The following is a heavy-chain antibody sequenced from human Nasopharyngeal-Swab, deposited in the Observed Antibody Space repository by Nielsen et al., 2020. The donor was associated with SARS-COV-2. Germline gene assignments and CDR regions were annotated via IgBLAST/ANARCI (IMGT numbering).Heavy chain of an antibody. J-gene: IGHJ4*02. CDR1: GGSISSSSYY. Sequence: SETLSLTCTVSGGSISSSSYYRGWIRQPPGKGLEWIGSIYYSGSTYYNPSLKSRVTISVDTSKNQFSLKLSSVTAADTAVYYCARMSIAAAGTGSYWGQGTLVTVSS. CDR2: IYYSGST. V-gene: IGHV4-39*01. CDR3: ARMSIAAAGTGSY. D-gene: IGHD6-13*01.